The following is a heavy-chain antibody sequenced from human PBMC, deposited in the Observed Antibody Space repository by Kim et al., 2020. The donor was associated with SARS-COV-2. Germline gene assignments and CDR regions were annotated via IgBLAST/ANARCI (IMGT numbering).Heavy chain of an antibody. J-gene: IGHJ6*02. D-gene: IGHD3-22*01. CDR2: INHSGST. CDR3: ARENYYYDSSGYYYAGGYYYGMDV. CDR1: GGSFSGYY. V-gene: IGHV4-34*01. Sequence: SETLSLTCAVYGGSFSGYYWSWIRQPPGKGLEWIGEINHSGSTNYNPSLKSRVTISVDTSKNQFSLKLSSVTAADTAVYYCARENYYYDSSGYYYAGGYYYGMDVWGQGTTVTVSS.